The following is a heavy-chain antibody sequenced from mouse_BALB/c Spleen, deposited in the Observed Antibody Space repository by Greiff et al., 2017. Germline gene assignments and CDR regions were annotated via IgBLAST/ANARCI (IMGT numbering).Heavy chain of an antibody. J-gene: IGHJ2*01. CDR1: GFTFSSYA. D-gene: IGHD1-1*01. CDR3: ARGRVTTVVAPYFDY. V-gene: IGHV5-6-5*01. Sequence: EVKLMESGGGLVKPGGSLKLSCAASGFTFSSYAMSWVRQTQEKRLEWVASISSGGSTYYPDSVKGRFTISRDNARNILYLQMCSLRSEDTAMYYGARGRVTTVVAPYFDYWGQGTTLTVSS. CDR2: ISSGGST.